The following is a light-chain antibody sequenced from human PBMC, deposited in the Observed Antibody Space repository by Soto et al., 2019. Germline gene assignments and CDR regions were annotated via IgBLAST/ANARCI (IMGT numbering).Light chain of an antibody. J-gene: IGKJ1*01. CDR2: GAS. Sequence: EIVMTQSPATLSVSPGERATLSCRASQSVSSNLAGYQQKPGQAPRLLIYGASTRATGIPARFSGSGSGTEFTLTISSLQSEDFAIYCCQQYNNWPPDRTFGQGTKGEIK. V-gene: IGKV3-15*01. CDR1: QSVSSN. CDR3: QQYNNWPPDRT.